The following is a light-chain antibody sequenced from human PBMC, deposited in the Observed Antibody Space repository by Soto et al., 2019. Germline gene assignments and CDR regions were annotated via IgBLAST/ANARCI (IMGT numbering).Light chain of an antibody. CDR3: QPYRSYSLT. J-gene: IGKJ4*01. Sequence: DIQMTQSPSTLSASVGDRVTITCRASQSIDRWLAWYQQRPGKAPRLLLYDASYLEGGVPSRFSGSGSGTEFNLTISSLQSDDFATYYCQPYRSYSLTFGGGTKLEIK. CDR1: QSIDRW. CDR2: DAS. V-gene: IGKV1-5*01.